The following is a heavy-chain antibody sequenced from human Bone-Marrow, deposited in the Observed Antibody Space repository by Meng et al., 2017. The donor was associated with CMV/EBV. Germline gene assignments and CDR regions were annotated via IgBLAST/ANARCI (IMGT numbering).Heavy chain of an antibody. CDR1: GFTFSSYA. J-gene: IGHJ6*02. Sequence: GESLKISCAASGFTFSSYAMHWVRQAPGKGLEWVAVISYDGSNKYYADSVKGRFTISRDNSKNTLYLQMNSLRAEDTAVYYCARDDVKIILYVYYYYYGMDVWGQGTTVTVSS. V-gene: IGHV3-30*04. CDR3: ARDDVKIILYVYYYYYGMDV. D-gene: IGHD2/OR15-2a*01. CDR2: ISYDGSNK.